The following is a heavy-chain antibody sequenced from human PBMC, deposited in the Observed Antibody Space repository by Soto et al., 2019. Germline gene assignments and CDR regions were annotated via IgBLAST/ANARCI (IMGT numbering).Heavy chain of an antibody. Sequence: SETLSLTCTVSGGSISSGGYYWSWIRQHPGKGLEWIGYIYYSGSTYYNPSLKSRVTISVDTSKNQFSLKLGSVTAADTAVYYCARDSPRYCSGGSCPLLDYWGQGTLVTVSS. CDR2: IYYSGST. J-gene: IGHJ4*02. CDR1: GGSISSGGYY. CDR3: ARDSPRYCSGGSCPLLDY. V-gene: IGHV4-31*03. D-gene: IGHD2-15*01.